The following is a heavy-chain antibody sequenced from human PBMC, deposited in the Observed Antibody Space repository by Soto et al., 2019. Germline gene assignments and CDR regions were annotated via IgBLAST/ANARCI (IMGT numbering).Heavy chain of an antibody. J-gene: IGHJ6*02. D-gene: IGHD2-15*01. Sequence: QVQLVESGGGVVQPGRSLRLSCAASGFTFSSYAIQWVRQAPGKGLEWVAVISNDGSNKYYEDSVKGRFTISRDNSKNAVYLQRNRLRAEDTAVYHWARGSAGPLVYCSRDSCSRGMGVWGQGTTVTVSS. CDR2: ISNDGSNK. CDR1: GFTFSSYA. CDR3: ARGSAGPLVYCSRDSCSRGMGV. V-gene: IGHV3-30-3*01.